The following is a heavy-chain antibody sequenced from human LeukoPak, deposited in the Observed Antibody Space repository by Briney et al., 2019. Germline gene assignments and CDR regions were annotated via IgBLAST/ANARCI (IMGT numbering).Heavy chain of an antibody. J-gene: IGHJ6*02. CDR3: AREEEYYYYYGMDV. V-gene: IGHV3-21*01. CDR1: GFTFSSYS. Sequence: GGSLRLSCAASGFTFSSYSMNWVRQAPGKGLEWVSSISSSSSYIYYADSVKGRFTISRDNAKNSLYLQMNSLRAEDTAVYYCAREEEYYYYYGMDVWGQGTTVTVSS. CDR2: ISSSSSYI.